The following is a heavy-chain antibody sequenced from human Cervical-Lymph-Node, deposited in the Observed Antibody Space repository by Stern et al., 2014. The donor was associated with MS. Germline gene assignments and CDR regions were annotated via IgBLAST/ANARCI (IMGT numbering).Heavy chain of an antibody. Sequence: QVQLQESGPGLVKPSETLSLTCTVSGASISSYYWSWIRQPPGKGLEWIGYIYYSGSTTYNPSLKSRVTISVDTSRNQFSLKLSSVTAADTAFYYCARGGNVVRYSGLYYFDYWGQGTLVTVSS. CDR1: GASISSYY. CDR2: IYYSGST. CDR3: ARGGNVVRYSGLYYFDY. J-gene: IGHJ4*02. V-gene: IGHV4-59*01. D-gene: IGHD1-26*01.